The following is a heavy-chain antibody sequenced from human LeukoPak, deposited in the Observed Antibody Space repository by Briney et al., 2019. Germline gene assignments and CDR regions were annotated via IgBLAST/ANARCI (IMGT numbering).Heavy chain of an antibody. Sequence: ASVKVSCKASGYTFTSYAMHWVRQAPGQRLEWKGWINAGNGNTKYSQKFQGRVTITRDTSASTAYMELSSLRSEDTAVYYCARDPTIVVVPAATNGDGWFDPWGQGTLVTVSS. V-gene: IGHV1-3*01. CDR2: INAGNGNT. J-gene: IGHJ5*02. D-gene: IGHD2-2*01. CDR3: ARDPTIVVVPAATNGDGWFDP. CDR1: GYTFTSYA.